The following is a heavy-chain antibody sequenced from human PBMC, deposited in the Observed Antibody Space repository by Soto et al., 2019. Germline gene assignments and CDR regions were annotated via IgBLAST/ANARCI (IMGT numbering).Heavy chain of an antibody. CDR2: ISYDGSNK. D-gene: IGHD3-9*01. CDR3: ATDYFDWEDYFDH. J-gene: IGHJ4*02. V-gene: IGHV3-30*03. CDR1: GFTFSSYG. Sequence: GGSLRLSCAASGFTFSSYGMHWVRQAPGKGLEWVAVISYDGSNKYYADSVKGRFTISRDNSKNTLYLQMNSLRAEDTAVYYCATDYFDWEDYFDHWGQGTLVTVSS.